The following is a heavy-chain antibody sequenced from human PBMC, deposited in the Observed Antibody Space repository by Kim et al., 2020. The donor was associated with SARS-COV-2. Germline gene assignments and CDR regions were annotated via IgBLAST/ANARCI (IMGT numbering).Heavy chain of an antibody. Sequence: SVKVSCKASGFTFTSSAVQWVRQARGQRLEWIGWIVVGSGNTNYAQKFQERVTITRDMSTSTAYMELSNLRSEDTAVYYCAADWGRTIAGDVFDIWGQGTMVTVSS. V-gene: IGHV1-58*01. D-gene: IGHD6-13*01. CDR2: IVVGSGNT. CDR3: AADWGRTIAGDVFDI. CDR1: GFTFTSSA. J-gene: IGHJ3*02.